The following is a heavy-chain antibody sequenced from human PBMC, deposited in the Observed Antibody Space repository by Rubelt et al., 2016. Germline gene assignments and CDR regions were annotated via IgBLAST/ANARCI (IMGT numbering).Heavy chain of an antibody. CDR2: IFSNDEK. D-gene: IGHD2-2*01. J-gene: IGHJ6*02. CDR1: GFSFSNPRMG. Sequence: QVTLKESGPVLVRPAETLTLTCTVSGFSFSNPRMGVSWIRQPPGKALEWLAHIFSNDEKSYSPSLKSSLTISKDTSKSQVVLNMTNTDPMDTATYCCARIISEVPAAMNYYCDMDVWGQGTTATVSS. CDR3: ARIISEVPAAMNYYCDMDV. V-gene: IGHV2-26*01.